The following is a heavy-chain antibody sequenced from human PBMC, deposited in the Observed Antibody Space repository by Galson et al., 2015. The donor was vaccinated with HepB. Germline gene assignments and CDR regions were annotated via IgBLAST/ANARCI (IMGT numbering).Heavy chain of an antibody. CDR3: ASTDAFLFGTGSSPFDS. CDR2: IYYSGTT. V-gene: IGHV4-31*03. Sequence: TLSLTCTVSGGSVGTGGYHWTWIRQHPGKGLAWIGYIYYSGTTSYNPSLKSRVTISADTSKNQFSLKLTSVTAADTAVYYCASTDAFLFGTGSSPFDSWGQGTLVTVSA. J-gene: IGHJ4*02. CDR1: GGSVGTGGYH. D-gene: IGHD3-10*01.